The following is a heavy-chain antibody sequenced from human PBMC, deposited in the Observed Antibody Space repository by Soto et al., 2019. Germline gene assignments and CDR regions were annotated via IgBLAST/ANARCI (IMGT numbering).Heavy chain of an antibody. CDR3: ARPPGYISDWYYFDL. D-gene: IGHD3-9*01. J-gene: IGHJ4*02. CDR2: IIPIFGTA. Sequence: SVKVSCKASGGTFSCYAISWVRQAPGQGLEWMGGIIPIFGTANYAQKFQGRVTSTADKATSTAYMELSSLRSEDTAVYYCARPPGYISDWYYFDLRGQGTQGTVSS. V-gene: IGHV1-69*06. CDR1: GGTFSCYA.